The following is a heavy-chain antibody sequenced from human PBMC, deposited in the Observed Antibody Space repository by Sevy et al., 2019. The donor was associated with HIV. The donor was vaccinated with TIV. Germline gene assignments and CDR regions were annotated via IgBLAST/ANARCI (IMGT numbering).Heavy chain of an antibody. J-gene: IGHJ3*02. CDR2: ISGSGGIT. Sequence: GGSLRLSCAASGFTFSSYAMSWVRQAPGKGLEWVSAISGSGGITYYADSVKGRFTISRDNSKNTLYLQMNSLRAEDTAVYYCAKDSACGDYRYYYDSSGYYRSDAFDIWGQGTMVTVSS. CDR1: GFTFSSYA. D-gene: IGHD3-22*01. CDR3: AKDSACGDYRYYYDSSGYYRSDAFDI. V-gene: IGHV3-23*01.